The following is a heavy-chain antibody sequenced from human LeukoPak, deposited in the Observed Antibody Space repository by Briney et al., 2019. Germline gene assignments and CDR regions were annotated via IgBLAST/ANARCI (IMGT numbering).Heavy chain of an antibody. CDR2: IIPTFGTA. CDR1: GGTFSSYA. D-gene: IGHD4/OR15-4a*01. Sequence: SVKVSCKASGGTFSSYAISWVRQAPGQGLEWMGGIIPTFGTANYAQKFQGRVTITADESTSTAYMELSSLRSEDTAVYYCARAPGANVAEYFQHWGQGTLVTVSS. V-gene: IGHV1-69*13. J-gene: IGHJ1*01. CDR3: ARAPGANVAEYFQH.